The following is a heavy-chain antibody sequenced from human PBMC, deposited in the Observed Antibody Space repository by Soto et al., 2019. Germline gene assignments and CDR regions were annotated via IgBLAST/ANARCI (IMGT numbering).Heavy chain of an antibody. CDR2: MYNTGST. J-gene: IGHJ6*02. CDR3: ARDLWGYCGADCYPLDV. Sequence: QVRLQESGPGLVKPSETLALTCTVSGGSISSYYWSWIRQPPGKGLEWIGYMYNTGSTIYNPSLTSRVTLSVDTSKNQFSLKLSSVTAADTAVYYCARDLWGYCGADCYPLDVWGQGTTVTVSS. D-gene: IGHD2-21*02. V-gene: IGHV4-59*01. CDR1: GGSISSYY.